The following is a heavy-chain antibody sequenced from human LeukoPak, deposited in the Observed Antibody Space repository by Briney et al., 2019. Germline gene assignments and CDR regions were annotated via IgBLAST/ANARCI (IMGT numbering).Heavy chain of an antibody. CDR1: GGSISSYY. V-gene: IGHV4-4*07. J-gene: IGHJ6*03. Sequence: PSETLSLTCTVSGGSISSYYWSWIRQPAGKGLEWIGRIYTSGSTNYNPSLKSRVTMSVDTSKNQFSLELSSVTAADTAVYYCARSYSSSWYDYYYYMDVWGKGTTVTISS. CDR3: ARSYSSSWYDYYYYMDV. D-gene: IGHD6-13*01. CDR2: IYTSGST.